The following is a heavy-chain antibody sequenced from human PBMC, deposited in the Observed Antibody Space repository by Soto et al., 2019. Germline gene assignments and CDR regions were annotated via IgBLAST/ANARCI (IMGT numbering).Heavy chain of an antibody. Sequence: ASVKVSCKASGYTFTSYGISWVRQAPGQGLEWMGWISAYNGNTNYAQKLQGRVTMTTDTSTSTAYMELRSLRSDDTAVYYCAREIDSSGWAGWFDPWGQGTLVTVS. V-gene: IGHV1-18*01. D-gene: IGHD6-19*01. CDR1: GYTFTSYG. CDR3: AREIDSSGWAGWFDP. CDR2: ISAYNGNT. J-gene: IGHJ5*02.